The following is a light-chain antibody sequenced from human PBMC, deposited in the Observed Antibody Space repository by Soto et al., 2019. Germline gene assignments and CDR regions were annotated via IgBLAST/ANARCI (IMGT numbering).Light chain of an antibody. J-gene: IGLJ1*01. Sequence: SYELSQPPSVSVSPGQTASITCSGDKLGDKYACWYQQKPGQSPVLVIYQDSKRPSGIPERFSGSNSGNTATLTISGTQAMDEADYYCQAWDSSTVVFGTGTKVTAL. CDR2: QDS. CDR3: QAWDSSTVV. V-gene: IGLV3-1*01. CDR1: KLGDKY.